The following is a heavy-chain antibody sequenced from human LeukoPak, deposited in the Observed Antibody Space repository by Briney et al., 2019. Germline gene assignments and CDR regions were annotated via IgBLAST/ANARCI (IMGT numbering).Heavy chain of an antibody. D-gene: IGHD2-2*01. CDR1: GGSIGSYY. V-gene: IGHV4-4*07. Sequence: SETLSVNCTVSGGSIGSYYWSWIRQPAGKGLEWIGRIYTSGSTNYNPSLKSRVTMSVDTSKNQFSLKLSSVTAADTAVYYCARDWVVPASPHYYMDVWGKGTTVTVSS. CDR3: ARDWVVPASPHYYMDV. CDR2: IYTSGST. J-gene: IGHJ6*03.